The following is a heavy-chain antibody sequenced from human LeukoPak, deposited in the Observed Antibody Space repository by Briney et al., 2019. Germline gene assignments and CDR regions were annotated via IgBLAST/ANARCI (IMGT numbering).Heavy chain of an antibody. Sequence: GGSLRLSCSAAGFTFSDYAVTWVRQAPGKGLEWVSAISGSGGSTYYADSVKGRFTISRDKSKNTLFLQMNFLRAEDTAVYYCAKKGDSSGYYYYFDNWGQGTLVTVSS. V-gene: IGHV3-23*01. J-gene: IGHJ4*02. D-gene: IGHD3-22*01. CDR2: ISGSGGST. CDR3: AKKGDSSGYYYYFDN. CDR1: GFTFSDYA.